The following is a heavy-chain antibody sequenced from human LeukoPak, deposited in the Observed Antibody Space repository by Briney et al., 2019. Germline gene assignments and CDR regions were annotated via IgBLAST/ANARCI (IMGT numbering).Heavy chain of an antibody. D-gene: IGHD4-17*01. CDR2: THYSGST. J-gene: IGHJ4*02. V-gene: IGHV4-39*07. Sequence: SETLSLTCSVSGGSISSSSYYWGWIRQPPGKGLEWIGSTHYSGSTFYNPSLKSRVTISVDTSKNRFSLKLSSVTAEDTAVYYCAKRGTVTTFGHCDYWGQGTLVTVSS. CDR3: AKRGTVTTFGHCDY. CDR1: GGSISSSSYY.